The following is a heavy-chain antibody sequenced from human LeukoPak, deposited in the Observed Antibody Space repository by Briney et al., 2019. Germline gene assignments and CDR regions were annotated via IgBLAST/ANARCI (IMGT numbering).Heavy chain of an antibody. Sequence: SETLSLTCTVSGGSISSYYWSWIRQPPGKGREWIGYIYTSGSTNSNPSLKSRVTISVDTSKNQFSLKLSSVIAADTAVYYCARQEYSSSSFHFGYFDYWGQGTLVTVSS. V-gene: IGHV4-4*09. D-gene: IGHD6-6*01. CDR3: ARQEYSSSSFHFGYFDY. J-gene: IGHJ4*02. CDR1: GGSISSYY. CDR2: IYTSGST.